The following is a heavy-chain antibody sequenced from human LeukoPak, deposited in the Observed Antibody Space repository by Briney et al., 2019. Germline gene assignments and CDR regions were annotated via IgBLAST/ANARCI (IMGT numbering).Heavy chain of an antibody. Sequence: SETLSLTCTVSGGSISSYYWSWIRQPPGKGLEWIGYIYYSGSTYYNPSLKSRVTISVDTSKNQFSLKLSSVTAADTAVYYCAREDYDSSGYNYFDYWGQGTLVTVSS. CDR2: IYYSGST. CDR1: GGSISSYY. V-gene: IGHV4-30-4*01. CDR3: AREDYDSSGYNYFDY. D-gene: IGHD3-22*01. J-gene: IGHJ4*02.